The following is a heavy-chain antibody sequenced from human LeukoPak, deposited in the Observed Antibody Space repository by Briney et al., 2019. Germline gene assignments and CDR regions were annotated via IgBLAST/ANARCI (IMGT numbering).Heavy chain of an antibody. Sequence: GGSLRLSCAASGFTFNHYAMSWVRQAPGKGLEWVSGINHHGHTFYADSVKGRFTISRDNSKNTVSLQMNSLRADDTAEYFCARDHGSQDSGAWYVFDYWGQGTLVTVSS. CDR2: INHHGHT. CDR1: GFTFNHYA. V-gene: IGHV3-23*01. CDR3: ARDHGSQDSGAWYVFDY. D-gene: IGHD6-19*01. J-gene: IGHJ4*02.